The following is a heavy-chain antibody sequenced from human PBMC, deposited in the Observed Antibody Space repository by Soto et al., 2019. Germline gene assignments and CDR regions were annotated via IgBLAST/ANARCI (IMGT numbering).Heavy chain of an antibody. Sequence: VQLVESGGGLVQPGGSLRLSCAASGFTFSIYSMAWARQAPGKGLEWVSPIISTGSTMYYADSVKGRFTISRDNAKNSLYLQMNSLRAEDTAVYYCVRRLAGSGTNYFDYWGQGTLVTVSS. CDR3: VRRLAGSGTNYFDY. CDR1: GFTFSIYS. J-gene: IGHJ4*02. V-gene: IGHV3-48*01. CDR2: IISTGSTM. D-gene: IGHD6-13*01.